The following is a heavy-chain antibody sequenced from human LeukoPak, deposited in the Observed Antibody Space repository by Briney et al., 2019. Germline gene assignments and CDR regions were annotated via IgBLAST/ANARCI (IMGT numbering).Heavy chain of an antibody. CDR2: STTSGETI. V-gene: IGHV3-48*03. CDR3: ARDAGNSYLY. J-gene: IGHJ4*02. D-gene: IGHD4-23*01. Sequence: GGSLRLSCAASGFTFSSYEMNWVRQAPGKGLEWVSYSTTSGETIFYADSVKDRFTMSRDNAKNSLYLQMNSLRDEDTAVYYCARDAGNSYLYWGQGTLVTVSS. CDR1: GFTFSSYE.